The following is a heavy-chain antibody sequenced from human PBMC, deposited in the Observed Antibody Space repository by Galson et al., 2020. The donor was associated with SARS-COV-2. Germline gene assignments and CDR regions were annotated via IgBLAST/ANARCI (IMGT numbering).Heavy chain of an antibody. CDR2: ISSSSSYI. CDR1: GFTFSSYS. D-gene: IGHD3-22*01. CDR3: ARDLPDYYDSSGAFDI. V-gene: IGHV3-21*01. Sequence: GESLKISCAASGFTFSSYSMNWVSQAPGKGLEWVSSISSSSSYIYYADSVKGRFTISRDNAKNSLYLQMNSLRAEDTAVYYCARDLPDYYDSSGAFDIWGQGTMVTVSS. J-gene: IGHJ3*02.